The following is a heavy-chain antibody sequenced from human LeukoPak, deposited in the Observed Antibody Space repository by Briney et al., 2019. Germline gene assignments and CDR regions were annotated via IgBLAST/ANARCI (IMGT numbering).Heavy chain of an antibody. CDR2: ISGSGGTT. Sequence: GGSLRLSCEASEFTFSALYMSWVRQAPGKGLEWVSAISGSGGTTYYADSVKGRFTISRDNSRNTLYLQMNSLRAEDTALYYCANTARDDAFDIWGQGTMVTGSS. V-gene: IGHV3-23*01. CDR3: ANTARDDAFDI. J-gene: IGHJ3*02. CDR1: EFTFSALY.